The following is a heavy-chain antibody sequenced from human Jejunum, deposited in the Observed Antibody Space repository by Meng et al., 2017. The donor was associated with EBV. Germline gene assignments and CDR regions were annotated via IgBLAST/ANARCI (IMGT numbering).Heavy chain of an antibody. D-gene: IGHD5-24*01. CDR2: IHHSGST. CDR1: GGSISTDNW. J-gene: IGHJ4*02. Sequence: QGPLKESGPGMVKPSWTLSLTCAVSGGSISTDNWWRWVRQPPGKGLEYIGEIHHSGSTKYNPSLKSRVTISVDKSNNHFSLKLSSVTAADTAVYYCARDRGVEDYWGQGTLVTVSS. V-gene: IGHV4-4*02. CDR3: ARDRGVEDY.